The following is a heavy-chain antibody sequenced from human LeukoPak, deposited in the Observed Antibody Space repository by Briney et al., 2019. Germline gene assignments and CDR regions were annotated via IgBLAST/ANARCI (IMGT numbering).Heavy chain of an antibody. Sequence: PGGSLRLSCAASGFTFSSYGMHWVRQAPGKGLEWVAVISYDGSNKYYADSVKGRFTISRDNSKNTLYLQMNSLRAEDTAVYYCARDRRWLRSPYYFDYWGQGTLVTVSS. V-gene: IGHV3-30*19. J-gene: IGHJ4*02. CDR3: ARDRRWLRSPYYFDY. CDR1: GFTFSSYG. D-gene: IGHD5-12*01. CDR2: ISYDGSNK.